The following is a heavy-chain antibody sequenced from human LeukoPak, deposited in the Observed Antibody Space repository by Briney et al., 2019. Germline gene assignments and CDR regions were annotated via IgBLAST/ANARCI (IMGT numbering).Heavy chain of an antibody. J-gene: IGHJ4*02. V-gene: IGHV3-48*04. D-gene: IGHD6-13*01. CDR3: ARESGRPGIAAAGHLDY. CDR1: GFTFSSYS. Sequence: GGSLRLSCAASGFTFSSYSMNWVRQAPGKGLEWVSYISSSSSTIYYADSVKGRFTISRDNAKNSLYPQMNSLRAEDTAVYYCARESGRPGIAAAGHLDYWGQGTLVTVSS. CDR2: ISSSSSTI.